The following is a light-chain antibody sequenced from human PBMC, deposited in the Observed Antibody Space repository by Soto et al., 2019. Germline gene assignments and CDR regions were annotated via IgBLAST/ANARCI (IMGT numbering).Light chain of an antibody. CDR2: EVS. V-gene: IGLV2-14*01. Sequence: QSVLTYPAPGAGSPGQSLTISCTGTSIDIAPYNNVSWYQQHPGKAPKLIIYEVSYRPSRISNRFSGSKSGNTASLTISGPQAEDEGDYYCRSYTSSTNYAFGTGTKAPS. J-gene: IGLJ1*01. CDR3: RSYTSSTNYA. CDR1: SIDIAPYNN.